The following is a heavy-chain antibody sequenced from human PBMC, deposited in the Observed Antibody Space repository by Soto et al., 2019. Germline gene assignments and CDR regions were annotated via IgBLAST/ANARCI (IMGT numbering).Heavy chain of an antibody. CDR1: GYTFTSYD. D-gene: IGHD5-18*01. CDR3: ASTSGYSYGSFDY. V-gene: IGHV1-8*01. CDR2: MNPNSGNT. Sequence: GASVKVSCKASGYTFTSYDINWVRQATGQGLEWMGWMNPNSGNTGYAQKFQGRVTITRDTSASTAYMELSSLRSEDTAVYYCASTSGYSYGSFDYWGQGTLVTVSS. J-gene: IGHJ4*02.